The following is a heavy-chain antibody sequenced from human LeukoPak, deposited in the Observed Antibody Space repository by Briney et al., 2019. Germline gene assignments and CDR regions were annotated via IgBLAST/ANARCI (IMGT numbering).Heavy chain of an antibody. Sequence: GGSLRLSCAASGFTFSSYCMSWVRQAPGKGLEWVANIKQDGSEKYYVDSVKGRFTISRDNAKNSLYLQMNSLRAEDTAMYYCARDSAGNDYWGQGTLVTVSS. V-gene: IGHV3-7*01. CDR1: GFTFSSYC. J-gene: IGHJ4*02. CDR3: ARDSAGNDY. D-gene: IGHD6-13*01. CDR2: IKQDGSEK.